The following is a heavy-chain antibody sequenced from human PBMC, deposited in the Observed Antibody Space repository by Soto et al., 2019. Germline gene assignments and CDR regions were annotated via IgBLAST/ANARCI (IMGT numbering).Heavy chain of an antibody. CDR2: IYYSGST. J-gene: IGHJ4*02. V-gene: IGHV4-31*03. CDR3: ARDVRTYSSSLYFAS. Sequence: SETLSLTCTVSGGSISSGVYYWRWIRQHPEKGLEWIGYIYYSGSTYYNPSLKSRVTISVDTSKNQFPLRLTSVTAADTAVYYWARDVRTYSSSLYFASGGRETLVTVS. CDR1: GGSISSGVYY. D-gene: IGHD6-13*01.